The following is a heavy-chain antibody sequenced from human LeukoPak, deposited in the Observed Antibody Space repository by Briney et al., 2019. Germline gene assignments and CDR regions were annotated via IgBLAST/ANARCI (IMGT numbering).Heavy chain of an antibody. V-gene: IGHV3-9*01. D-gene: IGHD6-13*01. CDR2: ISWNSGSI. CDR1: GFTFDDYA. CDR3: AKGRRASSSWNYYYYMDV. J-gene: IGHJ6*03. Sequence: PGRSLRLSCAASGFTFDDYAMHWVRQAPGKGLEWVSGISWNSGSIGYADSVKGRFTISRDNAKNSLYLQMNSLRAEDTALYYCAKGRRASSSWNYYYYMDVWGKGTTVTISS.